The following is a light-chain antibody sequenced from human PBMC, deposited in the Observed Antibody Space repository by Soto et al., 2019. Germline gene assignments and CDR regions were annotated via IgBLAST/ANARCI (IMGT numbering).Light chain of an antibody. Sequence: QSALTQPASVSGSPGQSITISCTGTSSDVGGYNYVSWYQQHPGKAPKLMIYEVSNRPSGVSNRFSGSKSGNTASLTISGGQAEDEANYYCSSYTTSSTVVFGGGTKLTVL. CDR3: SSYTTSSTVV. CDR2: EVS. J-gene: IGLJ2*01. V-gene: IGLV2-14*01. CDR1: SSDVGGYNY.